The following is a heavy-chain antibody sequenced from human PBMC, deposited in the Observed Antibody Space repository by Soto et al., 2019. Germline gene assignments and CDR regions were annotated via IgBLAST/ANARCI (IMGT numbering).Heavy chain of an antibody. J-gene: IGHJ4*02. CDR1: GGSISSGDYY. V-gene: IGHV4-30-4*01. CDR3: ARHLGEGYFDY. CDR2: IYYSGST. Sequence: SETLSLTCTVSGGSISSGDYYWSWIRQPPGKGLEWIGYIYYSGSTYYNPSLKSRVTISVDTSKNHFSLKLSSVTAADTAVYYCARHLGEGYFDYWGQGTLVTVSS.